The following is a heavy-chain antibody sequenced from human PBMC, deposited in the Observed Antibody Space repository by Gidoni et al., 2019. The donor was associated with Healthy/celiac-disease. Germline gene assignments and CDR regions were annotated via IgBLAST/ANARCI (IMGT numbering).Heavy chain of an antibody. Sequence: HVQLVQSGAEVQKPGSSVKVSCKASGGRFSSYANRWVRQAPGQGLEWMGGIIPIFGTANYEQKFQGRVTITADKSTSTAYMELSSLRSEDTAVYYCARSEDYYYYGMDVWGQGTTVTVSS. CDR2: IIPIFGTA. J-gene: IGHJ6*02. CDR1: GGRFSSYA. V-gene: IGHV1-69*06. CDR3: ARSEDYYYYGMDV.